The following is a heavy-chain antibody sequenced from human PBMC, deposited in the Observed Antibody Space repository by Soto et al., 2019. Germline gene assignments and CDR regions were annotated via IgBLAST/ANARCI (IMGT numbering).Heavy chain of an antibody. CDR2: VNHSGST. D-gene: IGHD6-13*01. CDR1: GGSFSGYY. CDR3: ARVGYSSSWYRRRKPHLFDP. V-gene: IGHV4-34*01. J-gene: IGHJ5*02. Sequence: PSETLSLTCAVYGGSFSGYYWSWIRQPPGKGLEWIGEVNHSGSTNYNPSLKSRVTISVDTSKNQFSLKLSSVTAADTAVYYCARVGYSSSWYRRRKPHLFDPWGQGTLVTVSS.